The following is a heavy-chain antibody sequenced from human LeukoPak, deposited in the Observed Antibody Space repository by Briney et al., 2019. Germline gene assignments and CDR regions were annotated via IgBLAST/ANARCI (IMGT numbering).Heavy chain of an antibody. CDR1: GYSFTSYW. V-gene: IGHV5-51*01. D-gene: IGHD2-2*01. Sequence: GESLKISCKGSGYSFTSYWIGWVRQMPGKGLEWMGIIHPGDSDTRYSPSFQGQVTISADKSISTAYLQWSSLKASDTAMYYCARQYCSSTSCYAPSWFDPWGQGTLVTVSP. CDR2: IHPGDSDT. J-gene: IGHJ5*02. CDR3: ARQYCSSTSCYAPSWFDP.